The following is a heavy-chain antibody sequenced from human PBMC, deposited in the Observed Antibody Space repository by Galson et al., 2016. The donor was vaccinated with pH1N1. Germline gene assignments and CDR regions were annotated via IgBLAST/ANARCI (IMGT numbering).Heavy chain of an antibody. Sequence: SLRLSCAASGFILSSYGMHWVRQAPGKGLEWVAGIWYDGSNKHYGDSVKGRFTISRDNSKNTLYLQMSSLRGDDTAVYYCARWEITTVTKFDYWGQGTLVTVSS. CDR2: IWYDGSNK. CDR3: ARWEITTVTKFDY. V-gene: IGHV3-33*01. J-gene: IGHJ4*02. D-gene: IGHD4-17*01. CDR1: GFILSSYG.